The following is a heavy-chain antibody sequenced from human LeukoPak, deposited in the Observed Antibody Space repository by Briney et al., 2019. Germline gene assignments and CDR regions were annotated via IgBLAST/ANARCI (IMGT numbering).Heavy chain of an antibody. CDR2: TYYRSKWYK. CDR3: ARGPSYFQH. V-gene: IGHV6-1*01. CDR1: GDIVSSNSAT. Sequence: SQALSLTCAISGDIVSSNSATWHWIRQSPSRGLEWLGRTYYRSKWYKYYAVSVKGRITINPDTSKNQFSLQLNSVTPEDTAVYYCARGPSYFQHWGQGTLVTVSS. J-gene: IGHJ1*01.